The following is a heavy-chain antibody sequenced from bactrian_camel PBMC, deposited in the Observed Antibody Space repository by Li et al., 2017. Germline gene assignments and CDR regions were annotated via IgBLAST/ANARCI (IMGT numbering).Heavy chain of an antibody. CDR2: IDSDGIA. CDR1: RSLYSGAC. Sequence: HVQLVESGGGWVQAGGSLRLSCVASRSLYSGACVGWLRQAPGKEREGVAAIDSDGIANYADPVKGRFTISKDNANNTVNLMDCAAQGRSKSCEQGTQVTVS. V-gene: IGHV3S53*01. J-gene: IGHJ4*01. D-gene: IGHD6*01.